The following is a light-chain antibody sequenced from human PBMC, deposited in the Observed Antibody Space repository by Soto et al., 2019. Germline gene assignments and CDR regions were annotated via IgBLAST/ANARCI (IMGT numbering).Light chain of an antibody. CDR1: QSISSC. V-gene: IGKV1-5*03. Sequence: DIQMTQSPSTLSASLGDRVTITCRASQSISSCLAWYQQKPGKAPKLLIYKASSMATGVPSRFSGSGSGTEFTLTISSLQPDDFATYYCQQYNRYSWTFGQGTQVEIQ. CDR2: KAS. CDR3: QQYNRYSWT. J-gene: IGKJ1*01.